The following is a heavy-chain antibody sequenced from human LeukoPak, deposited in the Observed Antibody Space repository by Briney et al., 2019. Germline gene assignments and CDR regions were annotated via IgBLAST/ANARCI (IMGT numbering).Heavy chain of an antibody. J-gene: IGHJ4*02. V-gene: IGHV1-2*02. D-gene: IGHD3-22*01. CDR1: GYTFTGYY. Sequence: GASVKVSCKASGYTFTGYYLYWVRQAPGQGLEWMGWINPNSGGTNYAQKFQGRVTMTRDTSISTAYMELSRLRSDDTAVYYCARVGDSSGYCDYWGQGTLVTVSS. CDR3: ARVGDSSGYCDY. CDR2: INPNSGGT.